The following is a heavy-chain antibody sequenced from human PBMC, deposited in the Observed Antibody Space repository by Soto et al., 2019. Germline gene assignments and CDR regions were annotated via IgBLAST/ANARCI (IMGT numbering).Heavy chain of an antibody. CDR3: ARLQQYFQH. V-gene: IGHV4-59*08. CDR1: GGSISNYY. J-gene: IGHJ1*01. D-gene: IGHD2-2*01. CDR2: IYYSGST. Sequence: PSETLSLTCTVSGGSISNYYWSWIRQPPGKGLEWIGYIYYSGSTNYNPSLKSRVTMSVDTSKNQFSLKLSSVTAADTAVYYCARLQQYFQHRAQGTLVTVSS.